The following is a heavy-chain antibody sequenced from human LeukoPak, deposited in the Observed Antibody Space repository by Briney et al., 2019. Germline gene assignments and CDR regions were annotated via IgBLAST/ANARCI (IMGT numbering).Heavy chain of an antibody. V-gene: IGHV7-4-1*02. D-gene: IGHD5-12*01. CDR1: GYTFTSYA. J-gene: IGHJ4*02. Sequence: GASVKVSCKASGYTFTSYAMNWVRQAPGQGLEWMGWINTNTGNPTYAQGFTGRFVFSLDTSVSTAYLQISSLKAEDTAAYYCARNAHVDIVDNFDYWGQGTLVTVSS. CDR2: INTNTGNP. CDR3: ARNAHVDIVDNFDY.